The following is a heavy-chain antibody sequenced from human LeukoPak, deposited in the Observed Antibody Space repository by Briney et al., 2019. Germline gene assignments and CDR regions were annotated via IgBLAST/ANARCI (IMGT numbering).Heavy chain of an antibody. V-gene: IGHV3-43D*03. J-gene: IGHJ4*02. CDR1: GFTFVDYA. CDR2: ISWDGGST. CDR3: AKDRRPGLRFLEWLFD. D-gene: IGHD3-3*01. Sequence: GGSLRLSCAASGFTFVDYAMHWVRQAPGKGLEWVSLISWDGGSTYYADSVKGRFTISRDNSKNSLYLQMNSLRAEDTALYYCAKDRRPGLRFLEWLFDWGQGTLVTVSS.